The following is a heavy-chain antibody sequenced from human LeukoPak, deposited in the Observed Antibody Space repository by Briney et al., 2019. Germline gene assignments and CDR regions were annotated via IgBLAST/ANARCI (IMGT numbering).Heavy chain of an antibody. Sequence: PGRSLRLSCAASGFTFSSYGMHWVRQAPGKGLEWVAVISYDGSNKYYADSVKGRFTISRDNSKNTLYLQMNSLRAEDTAVYYCAKDQSGSYAPAHDYWGQGTLVTVSS. D-gene: IGHD1-26*01. CDR3: AKDQSGSYAPAHDY. V-gene: IGHV3-30*18. J-gene: IGHJ4*02. CDR1: GFTFSSYG. CDR2: ISYDGSNK.